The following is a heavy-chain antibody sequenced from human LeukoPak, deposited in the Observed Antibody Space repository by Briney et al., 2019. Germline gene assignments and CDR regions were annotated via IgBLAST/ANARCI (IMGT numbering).Heavy chain of an antibody. CDR2: IVVGSGNT. V-gene: IGHV1-58*01. J-gene: IGHJ4*02. CDR3: AAGGLRFLEWLLPAFDY. D-gene: IGHD3-3*01. Sequence: SVKVSCKASGFTFTSSAVQWVRQARGQRLEWIGWIVVGSGNTNYAQKFQERVTITRDMSTSTAYMELSSLRSEGTAVYYCAAGGLRFLEWLLPAFDYWGQGTLVTVSS. CDR1: GFTFTSSA.